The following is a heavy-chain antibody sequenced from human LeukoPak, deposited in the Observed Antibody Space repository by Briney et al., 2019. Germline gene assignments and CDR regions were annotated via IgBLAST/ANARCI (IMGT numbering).Heavy chain of an antibody. CDR3: TTEDIVVVPAALSAPDY. CDR1: GFTFGDYA. CDR2: IRSKAYGGTT. D-gene: IGHD2-2*01. V-gene: IGHV3-49*04. Sequence: GGSLRLSCTASGFTFGDYAMSWVRQAPGKGLEWVGFIRSKAYGGTTDYAAPVKGRFTISRDDSKNTLYLQMNSLKTEDTAVYYCTTEDIVVVPAALSAPDYWGQGTLVTVSS. J-gene: IGHJ4*02.